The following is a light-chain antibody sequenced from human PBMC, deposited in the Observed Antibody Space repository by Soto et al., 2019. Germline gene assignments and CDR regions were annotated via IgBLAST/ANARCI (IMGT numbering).Light chain of an antibody. CDR1: ISDVGTYDF. J-gene: IGLJ1*01. Sequence: QSELTQPRSVSGSPGQSVTISCTGTISDVGTYDFVSWYQQHPGKAPRLMIFDVSERPSGVPDRFSGSKSGNTASLTISGLQAEDEADYYCCLYAVTFYVFGTGTKVTVL. CDR2: DVS. V-gene: IGLV2-11*01. CDR3: CLYAVTFYV.